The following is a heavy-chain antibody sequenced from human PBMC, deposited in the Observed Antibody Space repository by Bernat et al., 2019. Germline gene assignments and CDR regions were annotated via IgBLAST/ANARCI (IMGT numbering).Heavy chain of an antibody. CDR3: ARVSLYGAPASGMDV. Sequence: VQLVESGGGVVQPGRSLRLSCAASGFTFSSYGMHWVRQAPGKGLEWVAVISYDGSNKYYADSVKGRFTISRDNSKNTLYLQMNSLRAEDTAVYYCARVSLYGAPASGMDVWGQGTTVTVSS. V-gene: IGHV3-30*03. CDR1: GFTFSSYG. J-gene: IGHJ6*02. CDR2: ISYDGSNK. D-gene: IGHD4-17*01.